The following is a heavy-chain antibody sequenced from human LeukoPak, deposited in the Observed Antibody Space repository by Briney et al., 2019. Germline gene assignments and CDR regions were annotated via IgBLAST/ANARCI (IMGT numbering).Heavy chain of an antibody. V-gene: IGHV3-9*01. J-gene: IGHJ4*02. CDR3: AKDMSGNYYGSGAFDY. Sequence: GGSLRLSCAASGFTFDDYAMHWVRQAPGKGLEWVSGISWNGGSIGYADSVKGRFTISRDNAKNSLYLQMNSLRAEDTALYYCAKDMSGNYYGSGAFDYWGQGTLVTVSS. CDR1: GFTFDDYA. D-gene: IGHD3-10*01. CDR2: ISWNGGSI.